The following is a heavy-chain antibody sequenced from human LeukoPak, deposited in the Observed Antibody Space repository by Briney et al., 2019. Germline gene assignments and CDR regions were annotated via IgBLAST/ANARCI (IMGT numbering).Heavy chain of an antibody. Sequence: GGSLRLSCAASGFTFDDYAMHWVRQAPGKGLEWVSGISWNSGSIGYADSVKGRFTISRDNAKHSLYLQMNSLRAEDTALYCCAKDISHLYGSERSLDYWGQGTLVTVSS. V-gene: IGHV3-9*01. J-gene: IGHJ4*02. CDR1: GFTFDDYA. CDR2: ISWNSGSI. CDR3: AKDISHLYGSERSLDY. D-gene: IGHD3-10*01.